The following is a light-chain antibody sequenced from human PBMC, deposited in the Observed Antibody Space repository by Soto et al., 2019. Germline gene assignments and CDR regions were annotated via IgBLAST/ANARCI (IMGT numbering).Light chain of an antibody. CDR3: QHYVERSPIT. CDR2: GAS. J-gene: IGKJ5*01. CDR1: QSVSTY. Sequence: EIVMTQSPGNLSLSPGERATLSCRASQSVSTYLAWYQQKPGQAPRLLIYGASTRATGIPDRFSGSGSGTDFTLTISRLEPEDFALYYCQHYVERSPITCGQGTRLEI. V-gene: IGKV3-20*01.